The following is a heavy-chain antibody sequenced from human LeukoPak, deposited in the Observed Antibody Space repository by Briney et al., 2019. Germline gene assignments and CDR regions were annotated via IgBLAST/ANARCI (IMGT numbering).Heavy chain of an antibody. CDR2: ISSSSSYI. Sequence: GGSLRLSCAASGFTFSSYSMNWVREAPGKGLEWVSSISSSSSYIYYADSVKGRFTISRDNAKNSLYLQMDSLRAEDTAVYYCARGSGGQRVNYWGQGTLVTVSS. V-gene: IGHV3-21*01. J-gene: IGHJ4*02. D-gene: IGHD3-22*01. CDR3: ARGSGGQRVNY. CDR1: GFTFSSYS.